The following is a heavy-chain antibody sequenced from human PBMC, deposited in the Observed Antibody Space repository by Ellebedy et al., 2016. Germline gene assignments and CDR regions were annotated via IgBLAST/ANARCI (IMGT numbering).Heavy chain of an antibody. Sequence: ASVKVSXXASGYTFTSYDINWVRQATGQGLEWMGWMNPNSGNTGYAQKFQGRVTMTRSTSISTAYMELSSLRSDDTAVYYCARGRNWGEPYYFDYWGQGTLVTVSS. CDR3: ARGRNWGEPYYFDY. CDR2: MNPNSGNT. V-gene: IGHV1-8*01. D-gene: IGHD7-27*01. CDR1: GYTFTSYD. J-gene: IGHJ4*02.